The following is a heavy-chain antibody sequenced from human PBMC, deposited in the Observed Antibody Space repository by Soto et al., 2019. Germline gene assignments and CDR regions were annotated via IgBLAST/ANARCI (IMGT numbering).Heavy chain of an antibody. J-gene: IGHJ5*02. CDR1: GFTVSSNY. CDR3: ARGAPSWFDP. V-gene: IGHV3-53*01. CDR2: IYSGGST. Sequence: PGGFLRLSCAASGFTVSSNYMSWVRQAPGKGLEWVSGIYSGGSTYYADSVKGRFTISRDISKNTLYLQMNSLRAEDTAVYYCARGAPSWFDPWGQGTLVTVSS.